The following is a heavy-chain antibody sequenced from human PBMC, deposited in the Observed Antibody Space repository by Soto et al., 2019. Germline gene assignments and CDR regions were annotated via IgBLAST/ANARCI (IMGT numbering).Heavy chain of an antibody. D-gene: IGHD3-3*01. CDR3: ARVRTIFGVVIFELDVFDI. Sequence: GESLKISCKGSGYSFTNYWITWVRQMPGKGLEWMGRIDPSDSYTNYSPSFQGHVTISADKSISTAYLQWSSLKASDTTMYYCARVRTIFGVVIFELDVFDIWGQGTMVTVSS. J-gene: IGHJ3*02. V-gene: IGHV5-10-1*01. CDR1: GYSFTNYW. CDR2: IDPSDSYT.